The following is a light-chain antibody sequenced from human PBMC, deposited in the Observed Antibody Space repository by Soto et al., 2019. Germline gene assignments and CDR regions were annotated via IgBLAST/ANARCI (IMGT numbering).Light chain of an antibody. J-gene: IGLJ3*02. V-gene: IGLV1-40*01. Sequence: QSVLTQPPSVSGAPGQRVTISCTGSSSNIGAGYDVHWYQQLPGTAPKLLIYGNSNRPSGDPDRFCGSKSGTSASLAITGLQAEDEADYYCQSYDSSLSGWVFGGGTKLTVL. CDR3: QSYDSSLSGWV. CDR1: SSNIGAGYD. CDR2: GNS.